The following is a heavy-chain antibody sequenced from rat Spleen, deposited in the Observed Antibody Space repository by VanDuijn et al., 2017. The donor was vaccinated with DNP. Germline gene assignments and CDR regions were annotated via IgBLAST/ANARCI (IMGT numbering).Heavy chain of an antibody. CDR1: GFSLTGYS. V-gene: IGHV2-1*01. CDR2: IWAGGGT. J-gene: IGHJ4*01. Sequence: QVQLTESGPGLVQPSETLSLTCTVPGFSLTGYSVYWVRQPSGKGLEWMGAIWAGGGTNYNPAVQSRLTISRDTSKSQVFLKMDSVQTEDTAMYFCARYYGYNYYAMDAWGQGTSVTVSS. CDR3: ARYYGYNYYAMDA. D-gene: IGHD1-9*01.